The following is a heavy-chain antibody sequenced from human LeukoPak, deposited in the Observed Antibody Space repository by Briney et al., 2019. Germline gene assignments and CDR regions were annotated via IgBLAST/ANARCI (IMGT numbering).Heavy chain of an antibody. Sequence: SGGSLRLSCAASGFTFSDYYMSWIRQAPGKGLEWVSYISSSGSTIYYADSVKGRFTISRDNAKNSLYLQINSLRAEDTAVYYCASLALLSYYMDVWGKGTTVTVSS. D-gene: IGHD2/OR15-2a*01. CDR3: ASLALLSYYMDV. V-gene: IGHV3-11*04. J-gene: IGHJ6*03. CDR1: GFTFSDYY. CDR2: ISSSGSTI.